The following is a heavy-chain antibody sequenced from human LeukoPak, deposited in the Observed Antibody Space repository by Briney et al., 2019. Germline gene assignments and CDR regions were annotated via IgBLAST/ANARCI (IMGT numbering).Heavy chain of an antibody. Sequence: GGSLRLSCAASRFTFSHYWMHWVRQAPGKGLVWVSRINSDGSATTYADFVKGRFTISRDNAKNTVYLQMNSLRVDDTAIYYCERDYGAWGQGTLVTVSP. V-gene: IGHV3-74*03. CDR3: ERDYGA. CDR2: INSDGSAT. CDR1: RFTFSHYW. J-gene: IGHJ5*02. D-gene: IGHD4/OR15-4a*01.